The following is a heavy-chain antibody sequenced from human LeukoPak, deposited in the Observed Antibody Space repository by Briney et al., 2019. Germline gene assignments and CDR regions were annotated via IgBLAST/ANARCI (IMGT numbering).Heavy chain of an antibody. Sequence: GGSLRLSCAASGFTFSSYWMSWVRQAPGKGLEWVANIKHVGSEKYYVDSVKGRFTISRDNAKNSLYLPMNSLRAEDTAVYYCVYSGDYEKGYWGQGTLVTVSS. J-gene: IGHJ4*02. D-gene: IGHD4-17*01. CDR1: GFTFSSYW. CDR3: VYSGDYEKGY. V-gene: IGHV3-7*01. CDR2: IKHVGSEK.